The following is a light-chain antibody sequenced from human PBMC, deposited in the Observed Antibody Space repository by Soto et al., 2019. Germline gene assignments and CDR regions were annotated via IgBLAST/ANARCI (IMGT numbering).Light chain of an antibody. Sequence: EIVSTQSPATLSLSPGKRATLSCRASQSVSSSLAWFQQKPGQAPRLLIYHASNRATGIPARFSGSGSGTDFTLTISSLEPEDFAVYYCQQRTNWPLTFGGGTKVEI. CDR1: QSVSSS. CDR2: HAS. J-gene: IGKJ4*01. V-gene: IGKV3-11*01. CDR3: QQRTNWPLT.